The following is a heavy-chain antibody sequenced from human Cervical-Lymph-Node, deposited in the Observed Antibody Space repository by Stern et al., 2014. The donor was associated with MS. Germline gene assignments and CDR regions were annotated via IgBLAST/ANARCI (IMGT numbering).Heavy chain of an antibody. Sequence: QVQLVQSGAEVKRPGSSVKVSCKPSGGTFRNFSVTWVRQAPGQGLEWMGKIVPILGPVNFAHKFQARITLTTDKSKNTAYLELSSLKSADTAVYYCATADYDFGSGPNNWGQGTLVTVSS. V-gene: IGHV1-69*09. CDR1: GGTFRNFS. CDR3: ATADYDFGSGPNN. CDR2: IVPILGPV. J-gene: IGHJ4*02. D-gene: IGHD3-10*01.